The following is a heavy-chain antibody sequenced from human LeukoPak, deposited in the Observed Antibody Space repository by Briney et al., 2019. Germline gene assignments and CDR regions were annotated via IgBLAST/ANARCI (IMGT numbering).Heavy chain of an antibody. J-gene: IGHJ5*02. Sequence: SETLSLTCTVSGGSISSSSYYWGWIRQPPGKGLEWIGSIYYSGSTYYNPSLKSRVTISVDTSKNQFSLKLSSVTAADTAVYYCARAPLYGWFDPWGQGTLVTVSS. CDR1: GGSISSSSYY. CDR3: ARAPLYGWFDP. V-gene: IGHV4-39*01. D-gene: IGHD2-8*01. CDR2: IYYSGST.